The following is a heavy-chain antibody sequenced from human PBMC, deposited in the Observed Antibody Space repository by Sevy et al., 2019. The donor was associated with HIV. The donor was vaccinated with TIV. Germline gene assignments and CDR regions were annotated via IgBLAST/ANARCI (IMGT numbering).Heavy chain of an antibody. V-gene: IGHV1-2*02. Sequence: ASVKVSCKASGYTFTGYYMHWVRQAPGQGLEWMGWINPNSGGTNCAQKFQGRVTMTRDTSISTAYMELSRLRSDDTAVYYCARELYYYDSSGYSGSEYFQHWGQGTLVTVSS. CDR3: ARELYYYDSSGYSGSEYFQH. CDR2: INPNSGGT. CDR1: GYTFTGYY. D-gene: IGHD3-22*01. J-gene: IGHJ1*01.